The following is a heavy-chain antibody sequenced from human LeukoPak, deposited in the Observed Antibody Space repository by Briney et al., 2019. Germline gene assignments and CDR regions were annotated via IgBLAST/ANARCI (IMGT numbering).Heavy chain of an antibody. CDR3: TRDANWAVNDY. CDR1: GFTSSDYW. Sequence: PGGSLRLSCRTSGFTSSDYWMHWVRQIPGKGLLWVTRINGDGTYTNYAGSVRGRFTISRDNAKNTFYLQMKSLRVDDTAVYYCTRDANWAVNDYWGQGALVTVSS. V-gene: IGHV3-74*01. CDR2: INGDGTYT. D-gene: IGHD3-16*01. J-gene: IGHJ4*02.